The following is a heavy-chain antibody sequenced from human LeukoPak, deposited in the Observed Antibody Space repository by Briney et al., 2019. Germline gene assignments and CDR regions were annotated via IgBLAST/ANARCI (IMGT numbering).Heavy chain of an antibody. D-gene: IGHD4-23*01. Sequence: PSGTLSLTCAVSGGFITKTNWWSWVRQSPGKGLEWIGEIDHSGSTNYNPSLKSRVTISVDTSKNQFSLKLSSVTAADTAVYYCARRSNRYGGNVYYYMDVWGKGTTVTVSS. CDR3: ARRSNRYGGNVYYYMDV. CDR2: IDHSGST. CDR1: GGFITKTNW. J-gene: IGHJ6*03. V-gene: IGHV4-4*02.